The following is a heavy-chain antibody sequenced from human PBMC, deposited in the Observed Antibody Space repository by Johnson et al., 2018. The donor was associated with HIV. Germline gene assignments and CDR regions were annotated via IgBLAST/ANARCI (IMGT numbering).Heavy chain of an antibody. CDR2: ISSSGSTI. CDR1: GFTFSDYY. D-gene: IGHD5-24*01. V-gene: IGHV3-11*04. Sequence: QMQLVESGGGLVKPGGSLRLSCAASGFTFSDYYMSWIRQAPGKGLEWVSYISSSGSTIYYADSVKGRFTISRDNAKNSLYLQLNSLRAEDTAVYYCAREVRRWLQFDAFDIWGQGTMVTVSS. J-gene: IGHJ3*02. CDR3: AREVRRWLQFDAFDI.